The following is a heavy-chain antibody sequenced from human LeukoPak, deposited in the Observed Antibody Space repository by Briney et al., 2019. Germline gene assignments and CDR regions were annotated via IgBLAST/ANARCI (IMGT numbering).Heavy chain of an antibody. D-gene: IGHD5-18*01. J-gene: IGHJ4*02. Sequence: GASVKVSCKASGYTFTGNFIHWVRQAPGQGLEWMGWINPNSGGTNYAQKFQGRVTMTRDTTISTAYLELSRLRSDDPAVYYCAVNVDTYFDYWGQGTLVTVSS. CDR2: INPNSGGT. CDR1: GYTFTGNF. CDR3: AVNVDTYFDY. V-gene: IGHV1-2*02.